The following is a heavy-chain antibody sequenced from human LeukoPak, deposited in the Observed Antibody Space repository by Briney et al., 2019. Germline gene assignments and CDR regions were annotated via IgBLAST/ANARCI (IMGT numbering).Heavy chain of an antibody. CDR2: IIPIFGTA. V-gene: IGHV1-69*05. J-gene: IGHJ5*02. CDR3: ARRSTVKENWFDP. D-gene: IGHD4-11*01. CDR1: GGTFSSYA. Sequence: SVKVSCKASGGTFSSYAISWVRQAPGQGLEWMGGIIPIFGTANYAQKFQGRVTITTDESTSTAYMELSSLRSEDTAVYYCARRSTVKENWFDPWGQGTLVTVSS.